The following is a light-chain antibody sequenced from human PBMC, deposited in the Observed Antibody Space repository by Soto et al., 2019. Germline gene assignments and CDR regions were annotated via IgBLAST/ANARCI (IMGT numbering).Light chain of an antibody. Sequence: QSVLTQPPSLSGAPGQRVTISCTGSSSNIGAGYDVHWYQQLPGTAPKLLIYGNSNRPSGVPDRFSGSKSGTSASLAITGLQAEDEADYYCQSYDSSLSAHVFGTGTKVTVL. CDR2: GNS. J-gene: IGLJ1*01. CDR3: QSYDSSLSAHV. CDR1: SSNIGAGYD. V-gene: IGLV1-40*01.